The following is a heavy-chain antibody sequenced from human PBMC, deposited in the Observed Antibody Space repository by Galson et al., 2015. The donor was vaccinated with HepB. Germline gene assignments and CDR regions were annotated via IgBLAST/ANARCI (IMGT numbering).Heavy chain of an antibody. CDR2: IYSGYST. V-gene: IGHV3-66*02. D-gene: IGHD5-18*01. CDR3: ATTWDTTKARYYFDS. Sequence: SLRLSCAASGFTVSTNYMSWVRQAPGKGLEWVSVIYSGYSTYYADSVKGRFTISRDNSKNTLYLQMNSLRAEDTAVYYCATTWDTTKARYYFDSWGQGTLVTVSS. J-gene: IGHJ4*02. CDR1: GFTVSTNY.